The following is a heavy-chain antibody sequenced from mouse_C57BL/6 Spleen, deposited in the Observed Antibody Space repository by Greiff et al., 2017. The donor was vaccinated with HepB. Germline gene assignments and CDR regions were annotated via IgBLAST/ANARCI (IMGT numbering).Heavy chain of an antibody. CDR1: GYSITSGYY. CDR3: AGGSY. Sequence: DVKLQESGPGLVKPSQSLSLTCSVTGYSITSGYYWNWIRQFPGNKLEWMGYISYDGSNNYNPSLKNRISITRDTSKNQFFLKLNSVTTEDTATYYCAGGSYWGQGTTLTVSS. V-gene: IGHV3-6*01. CDR2: ISYDGSN. J-gene: IGHJ2*01.